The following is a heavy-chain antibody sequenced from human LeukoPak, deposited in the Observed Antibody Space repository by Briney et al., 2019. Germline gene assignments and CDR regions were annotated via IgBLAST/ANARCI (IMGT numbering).Heavy chain of an antibody. V-gene: IGHV3-21*01. Sequence: PGGSLRLSCAASGFTFSSYSMNRVRQAPGKGLEWVSSISSSSSYIYYADSAKGRFTISRDNAKNSLYLQMNSLRAEDTAVYYCARDLSGWYRVLRYYYYMDVWGKGTTVTVSS. CDR2: ISSSSSYI. D-gene: IGHD6-19*01. CDR3: ARDLSGWYRVLRYYYYMDV. CDR1: GFTFSSYS. J-gene: IGHJ6*03.